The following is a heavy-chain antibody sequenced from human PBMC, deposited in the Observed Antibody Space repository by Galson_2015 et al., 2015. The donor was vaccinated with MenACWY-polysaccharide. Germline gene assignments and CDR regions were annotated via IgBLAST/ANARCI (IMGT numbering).Heavy chain of an antibody. D-gene: IGHD3-10*01. V-gene: IGHV3-74*01. Sequence: SLRLSCAASGFSFNIYWMHWVRHAPGKGLVWVSRINADGSATDYTDSVRGRFTISRDNAKNTLYLEMNSLRAEDTAVYYCAKAGARSSYFDNWGQGILVTVSS. CDR2: INADGSAT. CDR3: AKAGARSSYFDN. CDR1: GFSFNIYW. J-gene: IGHJ4*02.